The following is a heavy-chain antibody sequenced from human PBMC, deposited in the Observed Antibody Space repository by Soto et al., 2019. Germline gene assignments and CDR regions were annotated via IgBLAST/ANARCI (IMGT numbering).Heavy chain of an antibody. CDR2: INPSGGST. CDR1: GYTFTSYY. V-gene: IGHV1-46*01. J-gene: IGHJ4*02. D-gene: IGHD6-13*01. Sequence: ASVKVSCKASGYTFTSYYMHWVRQAPGQGLEWMGVINPSGGSTSYAQKFQGRVTMTSDTSIRTAYMELRSLRSEDTAVYYCEAGAGYWGQGTLVTVSS. CDR3: EAGAGY.